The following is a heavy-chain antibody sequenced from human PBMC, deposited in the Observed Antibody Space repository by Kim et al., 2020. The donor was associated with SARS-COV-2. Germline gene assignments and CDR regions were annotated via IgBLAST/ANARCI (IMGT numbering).Heavy chain of an antibody. J-gene: IGHJ4*02. Sequence: DSVKGRFTISRDNAKNTLYLQMNSLRAEDTAVYYCARDLTHWMSTATDYWGQGTLVTVSS. CDR3: ARDLTHWMSTATDY. V-gene: IGHV3-74*01. D-gene: IGHD4-17*01.